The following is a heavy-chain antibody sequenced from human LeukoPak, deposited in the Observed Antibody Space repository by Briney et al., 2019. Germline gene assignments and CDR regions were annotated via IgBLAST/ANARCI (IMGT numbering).Heavy chain of an antibody. V-gene: IGHV3-20*04. D-gene: IGHD6-19*01. CDR1: GFTFDDYG. J-gene: IGHJ6*03. CDR2: INWNGGST. CDR3: ARDGVYSSGWKYYYMDA. Sequence: GGSLRLSCAASGFTFDDYGMSWVRQAPGKGLEWVSGINWNGGSTGYADSVKGRFTISRDNAKNSLYLQMNSLRAEDTALYYCARDGVYSSGWKYYYMDAWGKGTTVTVSS.